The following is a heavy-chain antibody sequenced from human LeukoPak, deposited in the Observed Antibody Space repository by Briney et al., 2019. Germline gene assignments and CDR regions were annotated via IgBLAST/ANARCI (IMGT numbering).Heavy chain of an antibody. CDR3: ALFQVANWFDP. V-gene: IGHV4-34*01. J-gene: IGHJ5*02. CDR2: INHSGST. Sequence: PSETLSLTCAVYGGSFSGYYWSWIRQPPGKGLEWIGEINHSGSTNYNPSLKSRVTISVDTSKNQFSLKLSSVTAADTAVYYCALFQVANWFDPWGQGTLVTVSP. CDR1: GGSFSGYY. D-gene: IGHD2-21*01.